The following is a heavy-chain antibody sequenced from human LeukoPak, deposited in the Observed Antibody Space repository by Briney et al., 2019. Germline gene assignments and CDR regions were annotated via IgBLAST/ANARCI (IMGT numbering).Heavy chain of an antibody. CDR3: ARTEIGYSSSWYPPSDAFDF. J-gene: IGHJ3*01. V-gene: IGHV4-59*01. CDR1: GGSISSYY. Sequence: SETLSLTCTVSGGSISSYYWSWIRQPPGKGLEWIGYIYYTGSTNYSPSLKNRVTISVDTSKNQFSLRLKSVTAADTAVYYCARTEIGYSSSWYPPSDAFDFWGQGTMVTVSS. D-gene: IGHD6-13*01. CDR2: IYYTGST.